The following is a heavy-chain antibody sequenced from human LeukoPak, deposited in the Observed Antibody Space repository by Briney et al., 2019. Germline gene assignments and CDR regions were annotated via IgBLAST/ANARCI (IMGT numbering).Heavy chain of an antibody. J-gene: IGHJ4*02. CDR3: ARGREYSYGTYYFDY. D-gene: IGHD5-18*01. CDR1: GGSISSSSYY. V-gene: IGHV4-39*01. CDR2: IYYSGST. Sequence: SETLSLTCTVSGGSISSSSYYWGWIRQPPGKGLEWIGSIYYSGSTYYNPSLKSRVTISVDTSKNQFSLKLSSVTAADTTVYYCARGREYSYGTYYFDYWGQGTLVTVSS.